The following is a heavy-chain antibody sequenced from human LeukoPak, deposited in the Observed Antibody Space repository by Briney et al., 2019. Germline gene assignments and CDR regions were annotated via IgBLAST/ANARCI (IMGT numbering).Heavy chain of an antibody. J-gene: IGHJ5*02. CDR3: ARHLTSDDYGDYGPNWFDP. V-gene: IGHV1-69*13. Sequence: GASVTVSCKASGGTFSSYAISWVRQAPGQGLEWMGGIIPIFGTANYAQKFQGRVTITADESTSTAYMELSSLRSEDTAVYYCARHLTSDDYGDYGPNWFDPWGQGTLVTVSS. CDR2: IIPIFGTA. D-gene: IGHD4-17*01. CDR1: GGTFSSYA.